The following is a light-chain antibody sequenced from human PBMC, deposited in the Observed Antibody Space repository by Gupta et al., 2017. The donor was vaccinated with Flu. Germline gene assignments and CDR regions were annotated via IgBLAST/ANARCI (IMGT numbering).Light chain of an antibody. Sequence: KSSQTVFYSSNNKNYLAWYQQKPGQPPNLLIYWAATRESGVPDRCSGSGSGTDFTLTINSLQTEDVAVYYCQQYYDIPSITFGPGTRLELK. CDR3: QQYYDIPSIT. CDR1: QTVFYSSNNKNY. J-gene: IGKJ5*01. CDR2: WAA. V-gene: IGKV4-1*01.